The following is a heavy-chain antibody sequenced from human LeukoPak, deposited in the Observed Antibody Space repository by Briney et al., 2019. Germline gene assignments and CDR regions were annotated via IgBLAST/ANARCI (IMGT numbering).Heavy chain of an antibody. CDR1: GASISNTNW. V-gene: IGHV4-4*02. Sequence: PSGTLSLTCGVSGASISNTNWWSWVRQPPGQGLEWIGEISLTGLTHYDPSLESRVTVSLDKSKNQLSLNLTSVTAADTAVYYYSRENGAFPPFGYWGQGTLVTVLS. CDR2: ISLTGLT. D-gene: IGHD2-8*01. J-gene: IGHJ4*02. CDR3: SRENGAFPPFGY.